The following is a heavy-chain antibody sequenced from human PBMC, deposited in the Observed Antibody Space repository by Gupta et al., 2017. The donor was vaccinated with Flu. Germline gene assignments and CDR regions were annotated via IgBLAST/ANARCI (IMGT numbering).Heavy chain of an antibody. J-gene: IGHJ6*03. V-gene: IGHV4-4*02. Sequence: WVRQPPGKGLEWIGEIYHSGSTNYNPSLKSRVTISVDKSKNQFSLKLSSVTAADTAVYYCARDLDCGGDCYSSVYYYMDVWGKGTTVTVSS. CDR2: IYHSGST. D-gene: IGHD2-21*01. CDR3: ARDLDCGGDCYSSVYYYMDV.